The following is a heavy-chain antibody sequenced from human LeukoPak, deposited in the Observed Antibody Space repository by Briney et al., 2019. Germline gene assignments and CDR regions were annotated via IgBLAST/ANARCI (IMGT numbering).Heavy chain of an antibody. V-gene: IGHV3-23*01. Sequence: GGSLRLSCAASGFTFSSYGMSWVRQAPGKGLEWVSAISGSGGSTYYADSVKGRFTISRDNSKNTLYLQMNSLRAEDTAVYYCAKDTAHVVVVAATPGLFDYWGQGTLVTVSS. CDR3: AKDTAHVVVVAATPGLFDY. CDR1: GFTFSSYG. D-gene: IGHD2-15*01. CDR2: ISGSGGST. J-gene: IGHJ4*02.